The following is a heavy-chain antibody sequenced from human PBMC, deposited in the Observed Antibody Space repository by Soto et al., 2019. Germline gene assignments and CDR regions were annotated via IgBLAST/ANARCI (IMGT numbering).Heavy chain of an antibody. CDR2: LFYSGSS. Sequence: SESLSLTCTVSGGSINISKRYWVWVRQPPGKGLEWIGSLFYSGSSYYNPSLRSRVTIYIHRPRNPVSPKLKSVSAADAAVYLCARHPNCWDSSRYEYFDCWGQGTLVTVSS. CDR3: ARHPNCWDSSRYEYFDC. V-gene: IGHV4-39*01. J-gene: IGHJ4*02. CDR1: GGSINISKRY. D-gene: IGHD3-22*01.